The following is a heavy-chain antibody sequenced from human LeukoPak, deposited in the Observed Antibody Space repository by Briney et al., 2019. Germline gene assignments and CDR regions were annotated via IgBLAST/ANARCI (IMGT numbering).Heavy chain of an antibody. J-gene: IGHJ4*02. CDR1: GFTFDDYA. Sequence: GGSLRLSCAASGFTFDDYAIYWVRQGPGKGLEWVSLISGDGGSIYYADSVKGRFTVSRDNSKNSLYLQMNSLRTEDTALYYCAKEDYSSSWYALDYWGQGTLVTVSS. CDR3: AKEDYSSSWYALDY. V-gene: IGHV3-43*02. D-gene: IGHD6-13*01. CDR2: ISGDGGSI.